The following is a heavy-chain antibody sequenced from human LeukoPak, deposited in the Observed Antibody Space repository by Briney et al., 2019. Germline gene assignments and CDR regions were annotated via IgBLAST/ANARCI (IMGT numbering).Heavy chain of an antibody. D-gene: IGHD3-10*01. CDR1: GYTFTSYG. CDR2: ISAYNGNT. Sequence: GSVKVSCKASGYTFTSYGISWVRQAPGQGLEWMGWISAYNGNTNYAQKLQGRVTMATDTSTSTAYMELRSLRSDDTAVYYCARDRNLYGSGSAFDYWGQGTLVTVSS. V-gene: IGHV1-18*01. CDR3: ARDRNLYGSGSAFDY. J-gene: IGHJ4*02.